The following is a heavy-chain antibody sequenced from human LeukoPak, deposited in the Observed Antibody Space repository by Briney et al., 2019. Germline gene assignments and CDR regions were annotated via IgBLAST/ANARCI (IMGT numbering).Heavy chain of an antibody. D-gene: IGHD3-10*01. Sequence: PGGSLRLSCAASGFTFSSYWMSWVRQAPGKGLEWGANIKQDGSEKYYLNSVKGRFTISRDNAKNSLYLQMNSLRAEDTAVYYCARMLWFGEGMDVWGKGTTVTISS. CDR1: GFTFSSYW. V-gene: IGHV3-7*01. J-gene: IGHJ6*03. CDR2: IKQDGSEK. CDR3: ARMLWFGEGMDV.